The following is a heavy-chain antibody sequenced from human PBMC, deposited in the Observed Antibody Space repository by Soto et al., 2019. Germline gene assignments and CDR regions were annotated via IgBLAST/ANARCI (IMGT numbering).Heavy chain of an antibody. CDR3: ARDCSSTSCYFAFDI. CDR1: GFTFSSYS. CDR2: ISSSSSYI. Sequence: EVQLVASGGGLVKPGGSLRLSCAASGFTFSSYSMNWVRQAPGKGLEWVSSISSSSSYIYYADSVKGRFTISRDNAKNSLYLQMNSLRAEDTAVYYCARDCSSTSCYFAFDIWGQGTMVTVSS. V-gene: IGHV3-21*01. J-gene: IGHJ3*02. D-gene: IGHD2-2*01.